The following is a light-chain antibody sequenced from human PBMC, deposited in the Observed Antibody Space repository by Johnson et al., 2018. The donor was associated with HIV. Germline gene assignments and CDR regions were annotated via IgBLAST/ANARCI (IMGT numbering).Light chain of an antibody. J-gene: IGLJ1*01. V-gene: IGLV1-51*01. CDR1: SSNIGNNY. CDR2: DNN. Sequence: QSVLTQPPSVSAAPGQKVTISCSGSSSNIGNNYVSWYQQLPGTAPKLLIYDNNKRPSGIPDRFSGSKSGTSATLGITGLQTGDEADYYCGTWDSSLSAHYVVGTGTKVNGL. CDR3: GTWDSSLSAHYV.